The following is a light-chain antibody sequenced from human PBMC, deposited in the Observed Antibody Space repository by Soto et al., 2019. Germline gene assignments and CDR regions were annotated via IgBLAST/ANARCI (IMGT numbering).Light chain of an antibody. Sequence: DIQLTQSPSTLSASVGDRVTIACRASQSVSMWLAWYQQKPGKAPNLLIFDASTLQGGVPSRFSGSRSGTDFNLTITSVQPDDFASYYCQQYNSYSPFTFGQGTKLE. J-gene: IGKJ2*01. CDR2: DAS. CDR3: QQYNSYSPFT. V-gene: IGKV1-5*01. CDR1: QSVSMW.